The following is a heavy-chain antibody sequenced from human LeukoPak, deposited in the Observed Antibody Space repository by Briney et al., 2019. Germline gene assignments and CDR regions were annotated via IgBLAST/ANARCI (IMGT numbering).Heavy chain of an antibody. D-gene: IGHD2-15*01. CDR3: ARVPLIYCSGGSCYLGGYFDY. CDR2: IYYSGST. Sequence: SQTLSLTCTVSGGSISSGGYYWSWIRQHPGKGLEWIGYIYYSGSTYYNPSLKSRVTISIDTSKHQFSLKLSSVTAADTAVYYCARVPLIYCSGGSCYLGGYFDYWGQGTLVTVSS. CDR1: GGSISSGGYY. J-gene: IGHJ4*02. V-gene: IGHV4-31*03.